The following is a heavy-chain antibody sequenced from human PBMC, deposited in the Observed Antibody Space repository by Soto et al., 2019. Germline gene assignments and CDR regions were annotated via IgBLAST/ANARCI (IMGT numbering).Heavy chain of an antibody. CDR3: ARDPPPPDY. CDR1: GYTFASYA. J-gene: IGHJ4*02. CDR2: ISAYNGNT. V-gene: IGHV1-18*01. Sequence: ASVKVSCKASGYTFASYAISWMRQAPGQGLEWMGWISAYNGNTNYAQKLQGRVTMTTDTSTGTAYMELRSLRSDDTAVYYCARDPPPPDYWGQGTRVTVSS.